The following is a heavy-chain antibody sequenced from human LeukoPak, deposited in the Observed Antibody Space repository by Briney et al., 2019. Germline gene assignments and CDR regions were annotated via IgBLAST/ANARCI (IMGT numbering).Heavy chain of an antibody. V-gene: IGHV3-23*01. D-gene: IGHD1-14*01. CDR1: GFTFSTYG. J-gene: IGHJ4*02. CDR3: AKEYSVRNQFDY. Sequence: GGSLRLSCAASGFTFSTYGMNWVRQAPGKGLEWVSAISAGGGNTYYADSVKGRFTISRDNSKNTLFLEMNSLRAEDTAVYYCAKEYSVRNQFDYWGQGTLVAVSS. CDR2: ISAGGGNT.